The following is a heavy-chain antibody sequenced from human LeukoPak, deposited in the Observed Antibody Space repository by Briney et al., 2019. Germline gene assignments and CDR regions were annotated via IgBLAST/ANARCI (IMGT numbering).Heavy chain of an antibody. D-gene: IGHD3-10*01. J-gene: IGHJ4*02. CDR1: GGSIRSSTFY. CDR3: ATLYGSGSYYPSDY. Sequence: SETLSLTCTVSGGSIRSSTFYWGWIRQPPGKGLEWIGNIYDSGSTYYNPSLESRLTISADTSKNQFSLKLSSVTAADTAVYYCATLYGSGSYYPSDYWGQGILVTVSS. CDR2: IYDSGST. V-gene: IGHV4-39*07.